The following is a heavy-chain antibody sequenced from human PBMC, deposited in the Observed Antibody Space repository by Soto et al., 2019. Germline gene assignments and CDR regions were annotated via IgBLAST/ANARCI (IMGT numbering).Heavy chain of an antibody. Sequence: ASVKVSCKASGYTFTSYDINWVRQAPGQRLEWMGWINAGNGNTKYSQKFQGRVTITRDTSASTAYMELSSLRSEDTAVYYCARMVWVTRHFDYWGQGTLVTVSS. CDR2: INAGNGNT. CDR3: ARMVWVTRHFDY. V-gene: IGHV1-3*01. J-gene: IGHJ4*02. CDR1: GYTFTSYD. D-gene: IGHD4-17*01.